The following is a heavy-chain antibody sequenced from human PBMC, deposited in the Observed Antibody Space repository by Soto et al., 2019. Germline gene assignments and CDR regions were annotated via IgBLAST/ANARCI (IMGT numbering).Heavy chain of an antibody. V-gene: IGHV1-69*01. Sequence: QVQLVQSGAEVKKPGSSVKVSCKASGGTFSSYAISWVRQAPGQGLEWMGGIIPIFGTANYAQKFQGRVTITADESTSTAYMELSSPRSEDTAVYYCARSRGIYSGYDTDFDYWGQGTLVTVSS. CDR2: IIPIFGTA. D-gene: IGHD5-12*01. CDR3: ARSRGIYSGYDTDFDY. CDR1: GGTFSSYA. J-gene: IGHJ4*02.